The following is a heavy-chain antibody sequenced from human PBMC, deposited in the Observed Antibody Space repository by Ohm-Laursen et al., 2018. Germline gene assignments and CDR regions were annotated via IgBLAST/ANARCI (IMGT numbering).Heavy chain of an antibody. CDR2: MNPNSGNT. J-gene: IGHJ6*02. Sequence: GASVKVSCEASGYTFTSYDINWVQQATGQGLEWMGWMNPNSGNTGYAQKFQGRVTMTRNTSISTAYMELSSLRSEDTAVYYCARYCSGGSCPEGDSYYYGMDVWGQGTTVTVSS. V-gene: IGHV1-8*01. D-gene: IGHD2-15*01. CDR1: GYTFTSYD. CDR3: ARYCSGGSCPEGDSYYYGMDV.